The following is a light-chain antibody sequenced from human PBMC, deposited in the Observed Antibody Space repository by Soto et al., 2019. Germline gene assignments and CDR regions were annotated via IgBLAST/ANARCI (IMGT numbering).Light chain of an antibody. V-gene: IGKV3-20*01. CDR1: QNFGSTY. Sequence: SCRASQNFGSTYLAWYQQKRGQAPRFLIYGASSRATGIPDRFSGSGSGTDFIITIRGQEPDEWSGYSCRHDGTSLTVGSGTKVDI. CDR2: GAS. CDR3: RHDGTSLT. J-gene: IGKJ4*01.